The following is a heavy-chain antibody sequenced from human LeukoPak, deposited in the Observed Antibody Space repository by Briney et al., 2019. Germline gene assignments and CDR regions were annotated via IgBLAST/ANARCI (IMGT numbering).Heavy chain of an antibody. J-gene: IGHJ4*02. CDR2: IYYSGST. D-gene: IGHD2-8*02. CDR1: GGSISSSSYY. CDR3: ARVKVYRWYFDY. V-gene: IGHV4-61*01. Sequence: SETLSLTCTGSGGSISSSSYYWSWIRQPPGKGLEWIGYIYYSGSTNYNPSLKSRVTISVDTSKNQFSLKLSSVTAADTAVYYCARVKVYRWYFDYWGQGTLVTVSS.